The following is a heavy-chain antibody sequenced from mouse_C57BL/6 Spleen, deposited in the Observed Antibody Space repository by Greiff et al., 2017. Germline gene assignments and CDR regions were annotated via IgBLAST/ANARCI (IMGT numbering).Heavy chain of an antibody. CDR3: ARLITTVVSHFGY. CDR2: IYPGDGDT. D-gene: IGHD1-1*01. CDR1: GYAFSSSW. J-gene: IGHJ2*01. V-gene: IGHV1-82*01. Sequence: VQLQQSGPELVKPGASVKISCKASGYAFSSSWMNWVKQRPGKGLEWIGRIYPGDGDTNYNGKFKGKATLTADKSSSTAYMQLSSLTSEASAVYFCARLITTVVSHFGYWGKGTTLTVSS.